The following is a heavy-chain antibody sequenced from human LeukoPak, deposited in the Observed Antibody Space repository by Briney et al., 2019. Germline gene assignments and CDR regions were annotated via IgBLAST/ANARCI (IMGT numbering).Heavy chain of an antibody. CDR3: ASPHSSIAAPLGVAFDI. CDR2: IYSSGST. Sequence: SETLSLTCSVSGVSISSGSNYWGWIRQPPGKTLEWIGSIYSSGSTYYNPSLKSRVTISVDTSKNQFSLKLSSVTAADTAVYYCASPHSSIAAPLGVAFDIWGQGTMVTVSS. V-gene: IGHV4-39*07. J-gene: IGHJ3*02. D-gene: IGHD6-6*01. CDR1: GVSISSGSNY.